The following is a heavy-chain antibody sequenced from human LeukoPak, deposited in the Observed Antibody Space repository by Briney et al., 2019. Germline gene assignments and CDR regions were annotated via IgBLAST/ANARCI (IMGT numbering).Heavy chain of an antibody. CDR3: ASGAWFGELLPAY. V-gene: IGHV4-59*08. D-gene: IGHD3-10*01. Sequence: SETLSLTCTVSGGSISSYYWSWIRQPPGKGLEWIGYIYYSGSTNYNPSLKSRVTISVDTSKNQFSLKLSPVTAADTAVYYCASGAWFGELLPAYWGQGTLVTVSS. J-gene: IGHJ4*02. CDR1: GGSISSYY. CDR2: IYYSGST.